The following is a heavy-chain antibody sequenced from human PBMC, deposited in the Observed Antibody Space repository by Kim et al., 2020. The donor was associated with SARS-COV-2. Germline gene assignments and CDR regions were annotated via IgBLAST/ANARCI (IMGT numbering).Heavy chain of an antibody. V-gene: IGHV7-4-1*02. Sequence: ASVKVSCKASGYTFTSYAMNWVRQAPGQGLEWMGWINTNTGNPTYAQGFTGRFVFSLDTSVSTAYLQISSLKAEDTAVYYCARGALGFGELLLRDRLQPWGQGTLVTVSS. CDR3: ARGALGFGELLLRDRLQP. D-gene: IGHD3-10*01. CDR1: GYTFTSYA. CDR2: INTNTGNP. J-gene: IGHJ5*02.